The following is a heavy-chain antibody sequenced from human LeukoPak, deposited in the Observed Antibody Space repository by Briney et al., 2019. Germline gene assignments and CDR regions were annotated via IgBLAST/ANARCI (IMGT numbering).Heavy chain of an antibody. CDR2: ISYDGSNK. J-gene: IGHJ6*02. CDR1: GFTFSSYV. Sequence: GGSLRLSCAASGFTFSSYVMNWVRQAPGKGLEWVAFISYDGSNKYYADSVKGRFTISRDNSKNTLYLQMNSLRAEDTAVYYCANQGGLLWFGELSGGMDVWGQGTTVTVSS. D-gene: IGHD3-10*01. V-gene: IGHV3-30-3*01. CDR3: ANQGGLLWFGELSGGMDV.